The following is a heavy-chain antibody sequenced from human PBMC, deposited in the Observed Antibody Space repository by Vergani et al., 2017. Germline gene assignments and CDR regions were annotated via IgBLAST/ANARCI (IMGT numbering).Heavy chain of an antibody. J-gene: IGHJ2*01. Sequence: QVQLVQSGAEVKKPGASVKVSCKASGYTFTGYYMHWVRQAPGQGLEWMGWINPNSGGTNYAQKFQGRVTMTRDTSISTAYMELSSLRSEDTAVYYCASRWDFWSGYYQDHWYFDLWGRGTLVTVSS. CDR3: ASRWDFWSGYYQDHWYFDL. D-gene: IGHD3-3*01. V-gene: IGHV1-2*02. CDR2: INPNSGGT. CDR1: GYTFTGYY.